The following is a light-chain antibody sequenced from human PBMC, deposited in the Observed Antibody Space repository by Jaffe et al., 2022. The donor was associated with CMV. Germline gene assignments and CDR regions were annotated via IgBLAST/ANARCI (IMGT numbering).Light chain of an antibody. V-gene: IGKV1-NL1*01. CDR1: QDISNS. CDR3: QQSYSSPHT. Sequence: DIQMTQSPSSLSASVGDRVTITCRASQDISNSLAWYQQKPGEAPKLLLFTASRLETGVPSRFSGRGSGTDYTLTIGSLQPEDFAIYYCQQSYSSPHTFGQGTKVEI. J-gene: IGKJ2*01. CDR2: TAS.